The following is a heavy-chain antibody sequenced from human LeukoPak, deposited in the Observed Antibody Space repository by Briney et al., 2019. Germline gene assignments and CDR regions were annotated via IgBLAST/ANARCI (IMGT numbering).Heavy chain of an antibody. V-gene: IGHV1-18*01. Sequence: ASVKVSCKASGYTFTSYGISWVRQAPGQGLEWMGLISAYNGNTNYAQKLQGRVTMTIDTSTSTAYMELRSLRSDDTAVYYCARDLLGDGFNWFDPWGQGTLVTVSS. J-gene: IGHJ5*02. CDR1: GYTFTSYG. D-gene: IGHD5-24*01. CDR2: ISAYNGNT. CDR3: ARDLLGDGFNWFDP.